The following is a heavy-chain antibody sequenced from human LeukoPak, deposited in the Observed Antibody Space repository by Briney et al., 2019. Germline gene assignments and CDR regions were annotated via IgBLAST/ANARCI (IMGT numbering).Heavy chain of an antibody. Sequence: GSLRLSCAASGFTVSSNYMSWVRQAPGKGLEWVANIKQDGSEKYYVDSVKGRFTISRDNAKNSLYLQMNSLRAEDTAVYYCEGLLQGFDYWGQGTLVTVSS. V-gene: IGHV3-7*01. CDR3: EGLLQGFDY. CDR2: IKQDGSEK. CDR1: GFTVSSNY. J-gene: IGHJ4*02. D-gene: IGHD4-11*01.